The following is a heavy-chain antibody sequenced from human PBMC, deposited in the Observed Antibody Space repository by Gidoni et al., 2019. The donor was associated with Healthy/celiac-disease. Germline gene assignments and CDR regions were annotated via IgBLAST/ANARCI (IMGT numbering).Heavy chain of an antibody. V-gene: IGHV3-7*01. J-gene: IGHJ3*02. CDR1: GFTFSSYW. D-gene: IGHD3-22*01. CDR2: IKQDGSEK. Sequence: EVQLVESGGGLVQPGGSLRLSCAASGFTFSSYWMSWVRQAPGKGLEWVANIKQDGSEKYYVDSVKGRFTISRDNAKNSLYLQMNSLRAEDTAVYYCARDLENYYDSSGYYSDAFDIWGQGTMVTVSS. CDR3: ARDLENYYDSSGYYSDAFDI.